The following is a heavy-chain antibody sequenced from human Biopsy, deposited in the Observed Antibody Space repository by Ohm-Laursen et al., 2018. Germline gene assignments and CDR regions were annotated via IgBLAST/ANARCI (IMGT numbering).Heavy chain of an antibody. J-gene: IGHJ6*02. V-gene: IGHV4-61*01. CDR3: TRDVKRYCSGTSCYSGYFGMDV. CDR2: VYDSGST. Sequence: SETLSLICSVSGDSISDSFHFWSWIRQPPGKGLEWIANVYDSGSTNYNPSLKSRVTISLDTSKNQFSLKLNSVTAADTAVYFCTRDVKRYCSGTSCYSGYFGMDVWGQGTTVTVSS. CDR1: GDSISDSFHF. D-gene: IGHD2-2*01.